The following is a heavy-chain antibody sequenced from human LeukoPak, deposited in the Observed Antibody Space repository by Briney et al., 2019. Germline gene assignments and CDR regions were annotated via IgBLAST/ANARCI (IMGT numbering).Heavy chain of an antibody. CDR3: ARDLPYSSSRWNWFDP. CDR1: GYTFTGYY. D-gene: IGHD6-6*01. CDR2: INPNSGGT. J-gene: IGHJ5*02. V-gene: IGHV1-2*02. Sequence: GASVKVSCKASGYTFTGYYMHWVRQAPGQGLEWMGWINPNSGGTNYAQKFQGRVTMTRDTSISTAYMELSRLRSDDTAVYYCARDLPYSSSRWNWFDPWGQGTLVTVSS.